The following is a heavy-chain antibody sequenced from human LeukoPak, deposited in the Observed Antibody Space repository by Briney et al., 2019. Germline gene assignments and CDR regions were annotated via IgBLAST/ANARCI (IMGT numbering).Heavy chain of an antibody. V-gene: IGHV3-21*01. CDR3: ARGSLNTIFGVVIALDYYYGMDV. D-gene: IGHD3-3*01. J-gene: IGHJ6*02. CDR2: ISSSSSYI. CDR1: GFTFSSYS. Sequence: GGSLRLSCAASGFTFSSYSMNWVRQAPGKGLEWVSSISSSSSYIYYPLSVQVPFTISRDNAKNSLYLQMNSLRAEDTAVYYCARGSLNTIFGVVIALDYYYGMDVWGQGTTVTVSS.